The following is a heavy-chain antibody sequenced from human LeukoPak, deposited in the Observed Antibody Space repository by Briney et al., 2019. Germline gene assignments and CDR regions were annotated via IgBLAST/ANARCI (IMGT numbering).Heavy chain of an antibody. D-gene: IGHD3-22*01. CDR1: GFTFSSYG. CDR3: AKGSKAVVFTRDHYMDV. V-gene: IGHV3-30*02. CDR2: IRYDGSNK. J-gene: IGHJ6*03. Sequence: GGSLRLSCAASGFTFSSYGMHWVRQAPGKGLEWVAFIRYDGSNKNYADSVKGRFTISRDNSKSTLYLQMNSLRAEDTAVYYCAKGSKAVVFTRDHYMDVWGKGTTVTFSS.